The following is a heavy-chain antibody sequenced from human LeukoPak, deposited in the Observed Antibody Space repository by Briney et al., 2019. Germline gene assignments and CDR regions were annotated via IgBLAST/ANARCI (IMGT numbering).Heavy chain of an antibody. D-gene: IGHD2-21*01. J-gene: IGHJ4*02. CDR2: IYYSGST. CDR3: ARDVSRFDS. Sequence: MASETLSLTCTVSGGSISSYYWSWIRQPPGEGLEWIGYIYYSGSTNYNPSLKSRVTISVDTSKNQFSLKLNSVTAADTAVYFCARDVSRFDSWGQGTLVTVSS. CDR1: GGSISSYY. V-gene: IGHV4-59*01.